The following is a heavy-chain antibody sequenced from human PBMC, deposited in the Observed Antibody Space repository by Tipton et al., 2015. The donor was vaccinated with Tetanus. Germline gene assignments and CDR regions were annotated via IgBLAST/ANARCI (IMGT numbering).Heavy chain of an antibody. V-gene: IGHV4-34*01. Sequence: GLVKPSETLSLTCTVSGVSVRSYYWSWIRQSPDKGPEWLGDVIYDGTSYYNPSLNSRVKISLDTSMNQVSLTLTSVTAADTALYYCARGVPYSTTMGSDWFDPWGQGTLVTVSS. D-gene: IGHD2-2*01. CDR1: GVSVRSYY. J-gene: IGHJ5*02. CDR2: VIYDGTS. CDR3: ARGVPYSTTMGSDWFDP.